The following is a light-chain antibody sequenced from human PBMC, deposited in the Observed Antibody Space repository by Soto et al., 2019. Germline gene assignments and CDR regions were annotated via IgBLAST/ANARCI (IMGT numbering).Light chain of an antibody. CDR2: EVS. CDR1: RSDVGSYNL. Sequence: QSVLTQPASVSVSPGQAITISCTGTRSDVGSYNLVSWYQHHPGKAPKLMIYEVSKRPSGVSNRFSGSKSGNTASLTISGLQAEDEAAYYCCSYAGSSTFPYVFGTGTKVTVL. CDR3: CSYAGSSTFPYV. J-gene: IGLJ1*01. V-gene: IGLV2-23*02.